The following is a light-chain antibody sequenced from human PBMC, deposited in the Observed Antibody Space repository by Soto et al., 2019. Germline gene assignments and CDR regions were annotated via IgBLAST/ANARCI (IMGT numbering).Light chain of an antibody. CDR2: LGS. CDR1: QSLLHSNGYNY. V-gene: IGKV2-28*01. CDR3: MQALQTPST. Sequence: DIVMTQSPLSLPVTPGEPASISCRSSQSLLHSNGYNYLDWYLQKPGQSPQLLIYLGSNRASGVPDRFSGSGSGTDFTLKISRVEAEDVGVYYCMQALQTPSTFDGGTKVEIK. J-gene: IGKJ4*01.